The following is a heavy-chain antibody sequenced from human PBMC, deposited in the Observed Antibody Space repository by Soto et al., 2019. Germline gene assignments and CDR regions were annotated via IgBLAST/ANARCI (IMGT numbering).Heavy chain of an antibody. D-gene: IGHD1-26*01. J-gene: IGHJ4*02. Sequence: XSVKVSCNASGYAITAYYIHWVRQAPGQGLEWMGWVDPRTGGAIYAQKFQDRVTMTRDTSISTVYMDLSGLRSDDTALYYCARDDYGIYPYWGQGTLVTVSS. CDR2: VDPRTGGA. CDR1: GYAITAYY. V-gene: IGHV1-2*02. CDR3: ARDDYGIYPY.